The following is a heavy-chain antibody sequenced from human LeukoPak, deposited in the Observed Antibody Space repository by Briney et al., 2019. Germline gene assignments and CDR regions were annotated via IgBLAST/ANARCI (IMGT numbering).Heavy chain of an antibody. CDR3: AKTDWLSVAGDY. J-gene: IGHJ4*02. D-gene: IGHD6-19*01. CDR1: GFTFSSYG. CDR2: IRYDGSNK. V-gene: IGHV3-30*02. Sequence: GGSLRLSCAASGFTFSSYGMHWVRQAPGKGLEWVAFIRYDGSNKYYADSVKGRFTISRDNSKNTLYLQMNSLRAEDTAVYYCAKTDWLSVAGDYWGQGTLVTVSS.